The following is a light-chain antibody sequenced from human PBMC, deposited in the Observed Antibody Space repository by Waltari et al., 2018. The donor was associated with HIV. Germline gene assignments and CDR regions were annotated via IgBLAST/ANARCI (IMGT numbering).Light chain of an antibody. Sequence: EIVLTQSPGTLSLSPGERATLSCRASQSVSSSYLAWYHQKPGQAPRLLIYAASTRATGVPVRISGSGSGTEFTLTISSLQSEDFAVYYCQQYNDWPRTFGQGTKVEIK. J-gene: IGKJ1*01. CDR3: QQYNDWPRT. CDR2: AAS. V-gene: IGKV3-15*01. CDR1: QSVSSSY.